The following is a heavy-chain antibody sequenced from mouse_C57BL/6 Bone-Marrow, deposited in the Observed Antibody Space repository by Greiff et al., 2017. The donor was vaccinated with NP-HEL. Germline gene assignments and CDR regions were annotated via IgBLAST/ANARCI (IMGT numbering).Heavy chain of an antibody. D-gene: IGHD2-3*01. CDR2: IDPSDSYT. CDR3: ARDGYYAAWFAY. Sequence: QVQLQQPGAELVMPGASVKLSCKASGYTFTSYWMHWVKQRPGQGLEWIGEIDPSDSYTNYDQKFKGKSTLTVDKSSSTAYMQLSSLTSEDSAVYYCARDGYYAAWFAYWGQGTLVTVSA. CDR1: GYTFTSYW. V-gene: IGHV1-69*01. J-gene: IGHJ3*01.